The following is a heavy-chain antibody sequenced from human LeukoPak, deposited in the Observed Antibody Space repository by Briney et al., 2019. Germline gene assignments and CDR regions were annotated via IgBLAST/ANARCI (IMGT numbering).Heavy chain of an antibody. J-gene: IGHJ4*02. D-gene: IGHD5-18*01. CDR2: IHTSGNP. CDR1: GGSMSSVSNF. CDR3: ASSVDTAMVGVY. V-gene: IGHV4-61*02. Sequence: SETLSLTCAVSGGSMSSVSNFWSWIRQPAGKGLEWIGRIHTSGNPNYNPSLKGRVTISVDTSKNQFSLQLNSVTAADTAVYYCASSVDTAMVGVYWGQGTLVTVSS.